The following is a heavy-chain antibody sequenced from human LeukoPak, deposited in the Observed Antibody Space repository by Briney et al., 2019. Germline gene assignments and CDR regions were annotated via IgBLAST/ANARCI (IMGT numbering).Heavy chain of an antibody. CDR2: IIPIFGTA. J-gene: IGHJ5*02. V-gene: IGHV1-69*13. CDR1: GGTFSSYA. CDR3: ATLVVPAAMWGETITYNWFDP. Sequence: SVKVSCKASGGTFSSYAISWVRQAPGQGLERMGGIIPIFGTANYAQKFQGRVTITADESTSTAYMELSSLRSEDTAVYYCATLVVPAAMWGETITYNWFDPWGQGTLVTVSS. D-gene: IGHD2-2*01.